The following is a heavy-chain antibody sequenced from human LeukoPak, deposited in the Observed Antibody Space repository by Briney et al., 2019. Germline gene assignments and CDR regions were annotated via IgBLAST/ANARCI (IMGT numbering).Heavy chain of an antibody. CDR2: IIPIFGTA. V-gene: IGHV1-69*01. CDR1: GGTFSSYA. D-gene: IGHD2-21*01. J-gene: IGHJ6*03. CDR3: ARVGRDRGWYMDV. Sequence: ASVKVSCKASGGTFSSYAISWVRQAPGQGLEWMGGIIPIFGTANYAQKFQGRVTITADESTSTAYMELSSLRSEDTAVYHCARVGRDRGWYMDVWGKGITVTVSS.